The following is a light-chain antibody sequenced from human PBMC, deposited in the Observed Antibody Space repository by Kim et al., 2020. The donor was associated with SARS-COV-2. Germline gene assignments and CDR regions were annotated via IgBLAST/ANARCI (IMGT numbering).Light chain of an antibody. J-gene: IGKJ1*01. CDR1: QSIDNW. CDR2: DAS. CDR3: QHRGT. V-gene: IGKV1-5*01. Sequence: DIQMTQSPSTLSASIGDRVTITCRASQSIDNWLAWYQQKPGKAPNLLIYDASSLETGVPSRFSGSGSGTEFTLSISSLQPDDSATYYSQHRGTFGQGTKVDIK.